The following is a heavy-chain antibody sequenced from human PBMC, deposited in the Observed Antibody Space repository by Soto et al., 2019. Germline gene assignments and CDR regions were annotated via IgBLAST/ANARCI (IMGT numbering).Heavy chain of an antibody. J-gene: IGHJ4*02. V-gene: IGHV1-24*01. Sequence: QVQLVQSGAEVKKPGASVKVSCKVSGYTLTELSMHWVRQAPGKGLEWMGGFDPEDGETIYAQKFQGRVTMTEDTSTHTAYMELSSLRSEDTAVYYCATLRIAVAGQTHYFDYWGQGTLVTVSS. CDR1: GYTLTELS. CDR2: FDPEDGET. CDR3: ATLRIAVAGQTHYFDY. D-gene: IGHD6-19*01.